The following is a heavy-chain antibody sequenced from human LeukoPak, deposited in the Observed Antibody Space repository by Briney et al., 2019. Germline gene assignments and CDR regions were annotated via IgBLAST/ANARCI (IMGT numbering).Heavy chain of an antibody. J-gene: IGHJ6*02. Sequence: ASVKVSCKASGFTFTGHYMHWVRQAPGQGLEWMGWINGNSGATNYARNFQDRVTLTRDTSISTVYMELSRLRIDDTAVYYCARDKQLVPLYPPSYYYYGMDVWGQGTTVTVSS. D-gene: IGHD6-13*01. V-gene: IGHV1-2*02. CDR1: GFTFTGHY. CDR2: INGNSGAT. CDR3: ARDKQLVPLYPPSYYYYGMDV.